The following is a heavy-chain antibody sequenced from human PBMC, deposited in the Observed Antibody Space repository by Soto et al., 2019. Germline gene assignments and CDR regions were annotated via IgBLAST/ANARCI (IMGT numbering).Heavy chain of an antibody. V-gene: IGHV3-48*01. CDR1: GFTFSSYS. D-gene: IGHD2-2*01. Sequence: EVQLVESGGGLVQPGGSLRLSCAASGFTFSSYSMNWVRQAPGKGLEWVSYISSSSSTIYYADSVKGRFTISRDNAKNSLYLQMNSLRAEATAVYYCAGIVVVPAAGGWFDPWGQGTLVTVSS. CDR3: AGIVVVPAAGGWFDP. J-gene: IGHJ5*02. CDR2: ISSSSSTI.